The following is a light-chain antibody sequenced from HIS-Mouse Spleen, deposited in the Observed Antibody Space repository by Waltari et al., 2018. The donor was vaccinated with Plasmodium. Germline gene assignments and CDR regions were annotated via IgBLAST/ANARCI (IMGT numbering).Light chain of an antibody. Sequence: QSALTQPASVSGSPGPSITLPCTGTSSDVGRYNLVSWYQQHPSKAPKLMIYEGSKRPSGVSNRFSGSKSGNTASLTISGLQAEDEAGYYCCSYAGSSTFVFGGGTKLTVL. V-gene: IGLV2-23*03. CDR3: CSYAGSSTFV. CDR1: SSDVGRYNL. CDR2: EGS. J-gene: IGLJ3*02.